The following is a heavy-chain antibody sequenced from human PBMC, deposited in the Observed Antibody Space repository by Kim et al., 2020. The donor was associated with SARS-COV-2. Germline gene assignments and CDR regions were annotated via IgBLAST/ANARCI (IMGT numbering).Heavy chain of an antibody. CDR3: ARDSPREGYQLLLIYYYYYGMDV. J-gene: IGHJ6*02. CDR2: INSDGSST. Sequence: GGSLRLSCAASGFTFSSYWMHWVRQAPGKGLVWVSRINSDGSSTSYADSVKGRFTISRDNAKNTLYLQMNSLRAEDTAVYYCARDSPREGYQLLLIYYYYYGMDVWGQGTTVTVSS. CDR1: GFTFSSYW. D-gene: IGHD2-2*01. V-gene: IGHV3-74*01.